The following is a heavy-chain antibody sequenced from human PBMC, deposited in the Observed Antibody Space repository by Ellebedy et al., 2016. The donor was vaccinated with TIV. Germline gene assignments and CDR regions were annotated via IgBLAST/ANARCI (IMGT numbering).Heavy chain of an antibody. J-gene: IGHJ5*02. CDR2: ISSSSSYI. CDR1: GFTFSSYS. V-gene: IGHV3-21*03. D-gene: IGHD3-9*01. Sequence: GESLKISCAASGFTFSSYSMNWVRQAPGKGLEWVSSISSSSSYIYYADSVKGRFTISRDNAKKSVYLQMNSLKTEDTAVYYCTRVDWGYEDWFDPWGQGTLVTVSS. CDR3: TRVDWGYEDWFDP.